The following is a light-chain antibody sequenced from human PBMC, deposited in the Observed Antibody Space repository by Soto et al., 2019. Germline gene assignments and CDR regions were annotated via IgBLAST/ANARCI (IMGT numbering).Light chain of an antibody. V-gene: IGLV2-14*01. CDR2: EVS. J-gene: IGLJ1*01. CDR1: SSDIGGYHY. CDR3: TSYTSSSTNYV. Sequence: QSVLTQPASVSGSPGQSITISCTGTSSDIGGYHYVSWYQQHPGKAPKLMIYEVSNRPSGVSNRFSGSKSGNTASLTISGLQAEDEADYYCTSYTSSSTNYVFGTGTKLTVL.